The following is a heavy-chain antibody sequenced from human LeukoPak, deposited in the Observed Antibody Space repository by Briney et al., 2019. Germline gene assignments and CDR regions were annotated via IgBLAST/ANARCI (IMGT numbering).Heavy chain of an antibody. Sequence: GESLKISCKGSGYSFTSYWIGWVRPMPGKGLEWMGIIYPGDSDTRYSPSFQGQVTISADKSISTAYLQWSSLKASDTAMYYCARSRCPSGYSGYDCHFDYWGQGTLVTVSS. V-gene: IGHV5-51*01. D-gene: IGHD5-12*01. CDR2: IYPGDSDT. CDR1: GYSFTSYW. CDR3: ARSRCPSGYSGYDCHFDY. J-gene: IGHJ4*02.